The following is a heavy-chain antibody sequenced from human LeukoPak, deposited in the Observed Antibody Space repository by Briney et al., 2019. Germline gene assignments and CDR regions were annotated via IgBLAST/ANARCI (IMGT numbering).Heavy chain of an antibody. V-gene: IGHV3-11*06. Sequence: GGSLRLSCAASGFTFSDYDMSWIRQAPGKRLEWVSSISPTSSSKYYADSLRGRFTISRDNAKNSLYLQMSGLRAEDTAMYYCARGTLSHSGIIDYWGHGTLVTVSS. CDR1: GFTFSDYD. D-gene: IGHD3-10*01. J-gene: IGHJ4*01. CDR2: ISPTSSSK. CDR3: ARGTLSHSGIIDY.